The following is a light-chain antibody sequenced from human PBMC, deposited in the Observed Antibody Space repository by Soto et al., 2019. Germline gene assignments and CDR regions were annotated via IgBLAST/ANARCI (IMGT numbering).Light chain of an antibody. Sequence: QSALTQPASVSGSPGQSITISCTGTSSDVGGYNYVSWYQQHPGKAPKLMIYDVSNRPSGVSNRFSGSKSGNTASLTISGLQAEYVADYYCSSYKSSTFYVFGTGTKVTVL. CDR3: SSYKSSTFYV. J-gene: IGLJ1*01. CDR1: SSDVGGYNY. V-gene: IGLV2-14*01. CDR2: DVS.